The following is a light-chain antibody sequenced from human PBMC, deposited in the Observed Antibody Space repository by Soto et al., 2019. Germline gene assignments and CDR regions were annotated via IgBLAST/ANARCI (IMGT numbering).Light chain of an antibody. CDR1: QSVSSTY. Sequence: EIVLTQSPGTLSLSPGERATLSCRASQSVSSTYLAWYQQKHGQPPRLLIYGASSRATGIPDRFSGSGSGTDFTLTITRLESEDFAVYYCQQYGSSPVTFGQGTRLDIK. CDR3: QQYGSSPVT. CDR2: GAS. V-gene: IGKV3-20*01. J-gene: IGKJ5*01.